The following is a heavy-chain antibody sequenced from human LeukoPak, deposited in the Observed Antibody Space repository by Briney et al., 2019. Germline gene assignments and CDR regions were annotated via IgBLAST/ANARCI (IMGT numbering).Heavy chain of an antibody. J-gene: IGHJ4*02. CDR2: IRYDGSNK. V-gene: IGHV3-33*07. CDR1: GFTFSSYG. CDR3: ARRSGIAVAGAFDY. D-gene: IGHD6-19*01. Sequence: GRSLRLSCAASGFTFSSYGMYWVRQAPGKGLEWVAFIRYDGSNKYYADSVKGRFTISRDNSKNTLYLQMNSLRAEDTAVYYCARRSGIAVAGAFDYWGQGTLVTVSS.